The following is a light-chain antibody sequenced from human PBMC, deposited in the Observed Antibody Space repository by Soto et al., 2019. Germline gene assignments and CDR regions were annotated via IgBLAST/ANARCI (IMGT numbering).Light chain of an antibody. CDR1: TSDVGDYNF. CDR3: SSYASSNTLR. CDR2: DVS. Sequence: QSALTQPAYVSGSPGQLITISCTGTTSDVGDYNFVSWYQQHPGKATKLMIYDVSSRPSGVSHRFSGSKSGNTASLTISGIQAEDEADYYCSSYASSNTLRFGGGTKRTVL. J-gene: IGLJ2*01. V-gene: IGLV2-14*01.